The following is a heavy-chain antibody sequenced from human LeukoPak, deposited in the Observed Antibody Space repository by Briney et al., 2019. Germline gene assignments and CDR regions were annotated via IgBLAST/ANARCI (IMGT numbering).Heavy chain of an antibody. CDR1: GFTFSSYA. D-gene: IGHD6-19*01. J-gene: IGHJ3*02. Sequence: GGSLRLSCAASGFTFSSYAMSWVRQAPGKGLEWVSAISGSGGSTYYADSVKGRFTISRDNSKNTLYLQMNSLRAEDTAVYYCAKDTLYSSGWPHLPIGAFDIWGQGTMVTVSS. V-gene: IGHV3-23*01. CDR3: AKDTLYSSGWPHLPIGAFDI. CDR2: ISGSGGST.